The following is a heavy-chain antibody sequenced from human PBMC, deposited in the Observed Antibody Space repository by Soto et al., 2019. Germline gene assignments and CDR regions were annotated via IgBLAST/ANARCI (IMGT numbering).Heavy chain of an antibody. V-gene: IGHV3-23*01. D-gene: IGHD6-6*01. J-gene: IGHJ6*02. Sequence: SGGSLRLSGAASGFTLSSYAMSWVRQAPGKGLEWVSAISGSGGSTYYADSVKGRFTISRDNSKNTLYLQMNSLRAEDTAVYYCAKSIAARRYYYYGMDVWGQGTTVTVSS. CDR2: ISGSGGST. CDR1: GFTLSSYA. CDR3: AKSIAARRYYYYGMDV.